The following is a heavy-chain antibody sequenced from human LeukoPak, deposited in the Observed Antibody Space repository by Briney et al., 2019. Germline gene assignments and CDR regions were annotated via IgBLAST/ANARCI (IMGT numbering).Heavy chain of an antibody. V-gene: IGHV3-30-3*01. Sequence: GGSLRLSCAASGFTFSSYAMHWVRQAPGKGLEWVAVISYDGSNKYYADSVKGRFTISRDNSKNTLYLQMNSLRAEDTAMYYCARVSSIALDYWGQGTLVTVSS. J-gene: IGHJ4*02. CDR3: ARVSSIALDY. CDR1: GFTFSSYA. D-gene: IGHD6-6*01. CDR2: ISYDGSNK.